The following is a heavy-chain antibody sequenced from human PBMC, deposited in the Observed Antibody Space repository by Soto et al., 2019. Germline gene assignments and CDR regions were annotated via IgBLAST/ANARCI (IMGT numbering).Heavy chain of an antibody. CDR2: ISYDGSNK. J-gene: IGHJ6*02. CDR3: AKDPSDSSSSHYYYYGMDV. CDR1: GFTFSSYG. Sequence: GGSLRLSCAASGFTFSSYGMHWVRQAPGKGLEWVAVISYDGSNKYYADSVKGRFTISRDNSKNTLYLQMNSLRAEDTAVYYCAKDPSDSSSSHYYYYGMDVWGQGTTVTVSS. V-gene: IGHV3-30*18. D-gene: IGHD6-6*01.